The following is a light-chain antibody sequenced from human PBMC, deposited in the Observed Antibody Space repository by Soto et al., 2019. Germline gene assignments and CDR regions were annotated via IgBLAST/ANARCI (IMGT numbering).Light chain of an antibody. CDR1: SSDVGAYNH. CDR3: SSFTSGGTLV. J-gene: IGLJ3*02. Sequence: QSALTQPASVSGSPGQSITISCTGTSSDVGAYNHVSWYQQHPGKVPKVMIYEVNNRPSGVSNRFSASKSGNTASLTISGLQAEDEATYYCSSFTSGGTLVFGGGTQLTVL. CDR2: EVN. V-gene: IGLV2-14*03.